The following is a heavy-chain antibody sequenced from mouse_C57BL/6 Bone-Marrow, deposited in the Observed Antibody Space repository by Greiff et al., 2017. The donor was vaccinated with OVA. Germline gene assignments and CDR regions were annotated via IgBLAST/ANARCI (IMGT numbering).Heavy chain of an antibody. J-gene: IGHJ1*03. D-gene: IGHD4-1*01. CDR3: TRPLTGCWYFDV. CDR1: GFTFSDAW. V-gene: IGHV6-6*01. Sequence: EVQGVESGGGLVQPGGSMKLSCAASGFTFSDAWMDWVRQSPGKGLEWVAEIRNKANNHATYYAESVKGRFTISRDDSKSSVYLQMSSLRAEDTGIYYCTRPLTGCWYFDVWGTGTTVTVSS. CDR2: IRNKANNHAT.